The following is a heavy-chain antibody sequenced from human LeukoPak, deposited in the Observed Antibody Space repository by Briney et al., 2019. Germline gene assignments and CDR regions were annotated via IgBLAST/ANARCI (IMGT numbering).Heavy chain of an antibody. J-gene: IGHJ5*02. V-gene: IGHV4-4*07. CDR3: ARGYSSGWYWFDP. D-gene: IGHD6-19*01. Sequence: SETLSLTCTVCGGSISSYYWSWLRQPAGKGLEWIGRIYTSGSTNYNPSLKSRVTMSVDTSKNQFSLKLSSVTAADTAVYYCARGYSSGWYWFDPWGQGTLVTVSS. CDR1: GGSISSYY. CDR2: IYTSGST.